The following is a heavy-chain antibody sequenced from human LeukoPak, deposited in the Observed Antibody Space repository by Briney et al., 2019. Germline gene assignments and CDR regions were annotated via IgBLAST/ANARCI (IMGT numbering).Heavy chain of an antibody. CDR1: GGSISSSSYY. Sequence: SETLSLTCTVSGGSISSSSYYWGWIRQPPGKGLEWIGSIYYSGRNYYNPSLKSRVTISVDTSKNHFSLKLSSVTAADTAVYYCAREDDSSVPNAFDIWGQGTMVTVSS. V-gene: IGHV4-39*07. J-gene: IGHJ3*02. CDR2: IYYSGRN. D-gene: IGHD3-22*01. CDR3: AREDDSSVPNAFDI.